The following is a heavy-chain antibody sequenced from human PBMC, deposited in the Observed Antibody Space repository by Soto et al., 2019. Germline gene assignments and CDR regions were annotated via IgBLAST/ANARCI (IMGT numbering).Heavy chain of an antibody. CDR2: INHSGST. CDR1: GGSFSGYY. CDR3: ARMRTYCSSTSCYVMGSNNKEYYFDY. V-gene: IGHV4-34*01. Sequence: SETLSLTCAVYGGSFSGYYWSWIRQPPGKGLEWIGEINHSGSTNYNPSLKSRVTISVDTSKNQFSLKLSSVTAADTAVYYCARMRTYCSSTSCYVMGSNNKEYYFDYWGQGTLVTVSS. J-gene: IGHJ4*02. D-gene: IGHD2-2*01.